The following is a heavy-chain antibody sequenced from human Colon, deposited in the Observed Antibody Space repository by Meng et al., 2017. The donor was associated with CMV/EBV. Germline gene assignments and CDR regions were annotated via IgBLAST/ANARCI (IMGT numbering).Heavy chain of an antibody. J-gene: IGHJ3*02. CDR3: ARGLDLMGSYYGDAFDI. Sequence: GESLKISCAASGFPFSSHAMNWVRQAPGKGLEWVSTVNAGGSDTYYADSVKGRFTISRDNSKNTLYLQMNSLKAEDTAVYYCARGLDLMGSYYGDAFDIWGQGTMVTVSS. CDR2: VNAGGSDT. V-gene: IGHV3-23*01. D-gene: IGHD1-26*01. CDR1: GFPFSSHA.